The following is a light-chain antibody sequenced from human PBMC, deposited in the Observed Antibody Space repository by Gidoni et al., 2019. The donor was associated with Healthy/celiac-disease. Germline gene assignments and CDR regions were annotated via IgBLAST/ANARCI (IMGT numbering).Light chain of an antibody. J-gene: IGKJ4*01. CDR3: QQYNSLPT. Sequence: DIQMTQSPSTLSAFAGDRVTITCRASQSISTWLAWYQQKPGKARKLLIYDASSLESGVPSRFGGSGSGTVFSLTISRLQPDDSATYYCQQYNSLPTFGEGTKVEIK. V-gene: IGKV1-5*01. CDR1: QSISTW. CDR2: DAS.